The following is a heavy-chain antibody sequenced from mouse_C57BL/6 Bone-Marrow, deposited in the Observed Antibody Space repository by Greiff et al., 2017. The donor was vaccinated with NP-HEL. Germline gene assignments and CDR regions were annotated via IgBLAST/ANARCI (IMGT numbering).Heavy chain of an antibody. CDR3: ARGWYFDV. CDR2: IDPSDSYT. Sequence: QVQLQQPGAELVKPGASVKLSCKASGYTFTSYWMQWVKQRPGQGLEWIGEIDPSDSYTNYNQKFKGKATLTVDNSSSTAYMQLSSLTSEDSAVYYCARGWYFDVWGTGTTVTVSS. CDR1: GYTFTSYW. J-gene: IGHJ1*03. V-gene: IGHV1-50*01.